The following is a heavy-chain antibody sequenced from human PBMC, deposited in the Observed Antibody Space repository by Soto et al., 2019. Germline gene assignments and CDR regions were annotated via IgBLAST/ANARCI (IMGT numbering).Heavy chain of an antibody. D-gene: IGHD2-2*01. CDR2: ISAYNGNT. J-gene: IGHJ5*02. V-gene: IGHV1-18*01. CDR3: ASFYSSSTSCARDRFDP. Sequence: ASVKVSCKASGYTFTSYGISWVRQAPGQGLEWMGWISAYNGNTNYAQKLQGRVTMTTDTSTSTAYMELRSLRSDDTAVYYCASFYSSSTSCARDRFDPWGQGTLVTVSS. CDR1: GYTFTSYG.